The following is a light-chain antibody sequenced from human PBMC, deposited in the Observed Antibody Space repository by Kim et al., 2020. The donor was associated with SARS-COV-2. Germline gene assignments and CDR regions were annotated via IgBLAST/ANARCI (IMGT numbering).Light chain of an antibody. CDR3: QQFNNLIT. V-gene: IGKV1D-13*01. CDR1: QGISTA. J-gene: IGKJ5*01. CDR2: DAS. Sequence: SASVGDRVSITWRASQGISTALAWYQKKPGKAPKRLIYDASSSESGVPSRFSGSGSGTDFTLTISSLQPEDFGTYFCQQFNNLITFGQGTRLEIK.